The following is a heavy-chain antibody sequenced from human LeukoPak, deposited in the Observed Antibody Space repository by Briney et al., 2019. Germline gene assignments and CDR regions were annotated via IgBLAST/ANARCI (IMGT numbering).Heavy chain of an antibody. V-gene: IGHV3-30*02. CDR2: IRYDGSNK. J-gene: IGHJ4*02. D-gene: IGHD3-22*01. Sequence: GGSLRLSCAASGFTFSSYGMHWVRQAPGKGLEWVAFIRYDGSNKYYADSVKGRFTISRDNSKNTLYLQMNSLRAEDTAVYYCAKVYDSSGYYYSGDYWGQGTLVTVSS. CDR1: GFTFSSYG. CDR3: AKVYDSSGYYYSGDY.